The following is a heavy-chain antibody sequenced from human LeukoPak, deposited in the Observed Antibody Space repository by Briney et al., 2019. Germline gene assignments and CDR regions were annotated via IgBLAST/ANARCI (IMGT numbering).Heavy chain of an antibody. CDR3: ARFSSGWSPSGFDY. D-gene: IGHD6-19*01. J-gene: IGHJ4*02. Sequence: PGGSLRLSCAASGFTFSSYWMHWVRQGPGKELTWVSHINSDGTTTNYADSVKGRFTISRDNAKNTLYLQMNSLRVEDTAVYYCARFSSGWSPSGFDYGGQGTLVTVSS. V-gene: IGHV3-74*01. CDR1: GFTFSSYW. CDR2: INSDGTTT.